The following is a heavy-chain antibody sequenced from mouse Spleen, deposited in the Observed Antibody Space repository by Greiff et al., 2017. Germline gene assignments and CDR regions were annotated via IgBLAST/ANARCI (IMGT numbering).Heavy chain of an antibody. CDR3: ARTPGTWFAY. CDR1: GYSITSGYY. J-gene: IGHJ3*01. Sequence: EVQLQESGPGLVKPSQSLSLTCSVTGYSITSGYYWNWIRQFPGNKLEWMGYISYDGSNNYNPSLKNRISITRDTSKNQFFLKLNSVTTEDTATYYCARTPGTWFAYWGQGTLVTVSA. CDR2: ISYDGSN. V-gene: IGHV3-6*02. D-gene: IGHD4-1*01.